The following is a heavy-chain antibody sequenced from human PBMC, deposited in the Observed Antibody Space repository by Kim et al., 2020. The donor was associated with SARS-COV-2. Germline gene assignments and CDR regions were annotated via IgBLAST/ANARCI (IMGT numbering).Heavy chain of an antibody. D-gene: IGHD2-15*01. Sequence: SETLSLTCTVSGGSMDSTTYFYYWIRQPAGKGLEWIGRIHSSGRIAYNPSLNSRVTISLDTSKNQFSLKVTSVTAADTAVYYCARNPGYWGQGTLVSVSS. CDR1: GGSMDSTTYF. V-gene: IGHV4-61*02. CDR3: ARNPGY. J-gene: IGHJ4*02. CDR2: IHSSGRI.